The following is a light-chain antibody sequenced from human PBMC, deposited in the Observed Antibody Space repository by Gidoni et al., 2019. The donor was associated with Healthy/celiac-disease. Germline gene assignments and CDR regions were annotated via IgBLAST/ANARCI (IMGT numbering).Light chain of an antibody. Sequence: QSALTQPASVSGSPGQSITIACTGTSSDVVSYHLVSWYQQHPGKAPKLMIYEGSKRPSGVSNRFSGSKSGNTASLTISALQAEDEADYYCCSYAGSSTLVFGGGTKLTVL. J-gene: IGLJ2*01. V-gene: IGLV2-23*01. CDR3: CSYAGSSTLV. CDR1: SSDVVSYHL. CDR2: EGS.